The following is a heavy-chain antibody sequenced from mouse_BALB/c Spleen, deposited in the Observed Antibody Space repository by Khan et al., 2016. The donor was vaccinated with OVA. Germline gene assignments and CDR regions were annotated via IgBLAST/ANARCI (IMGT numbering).Heavy chain of an antibody. CDR3: AIRAYYYDSGGFAY. CDR1: GFTFSTYG. J-gene: IGHJ3*01. Sequence: EVELVESGGDLVKPEGSLKLSCAASGFTFSTYGMSWVRQTPDKRLEWVATISSGGSYTYYPDSVQGRFTISRDNAQNTLYLQRSSQKSEDTAMFYCAIRAYYYDSGGFAYWGQGTLVTVSA. D-gene: IGHD1-1*01. CDR2: ISSGGSYT. V-gene: IGHV5-6*01.